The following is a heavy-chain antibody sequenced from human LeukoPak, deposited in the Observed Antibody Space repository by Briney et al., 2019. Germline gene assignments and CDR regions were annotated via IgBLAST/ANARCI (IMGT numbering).Heavy chain of an antibody. CDR2: INTKTGDP. Sequence: ASVKVSCKASGYTFTGYYMHWVRQVPGQGLEWMGWINTKTGDPTYAQAFTGRFVVSLDTSVSTTFLQISNLKAEDTAVYYCARDADDGMDVWGQGTTVTVSS. CDR3: ARDADDGMDV. CDR1: GYTFTGYY. V-gene: IGHV7-4-1*02. J-gene: IGHJ6*02.